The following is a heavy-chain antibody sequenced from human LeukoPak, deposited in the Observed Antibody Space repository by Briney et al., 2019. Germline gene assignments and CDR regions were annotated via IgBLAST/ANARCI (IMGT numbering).Heavy chain of an antibody. J-gene: IGHJ4*02. CDR2: IYYSGST. V-gene: IGHV4-39*01. CDR3: ARLKPGSGYSTPLDY. Sequence: SETLSLTCTVSGGSISSSSYYWGWIRQPPGKGLEWIGSIYYSGSTYYNPSLKSRVTISVDTSKNQFSLKLSSVTAADTAVYYCARLKPGSGYSTPLDYWGQGTLVTVSS. CDR1: GGSISSSSYY. D-gene: IGHD3-3*01.